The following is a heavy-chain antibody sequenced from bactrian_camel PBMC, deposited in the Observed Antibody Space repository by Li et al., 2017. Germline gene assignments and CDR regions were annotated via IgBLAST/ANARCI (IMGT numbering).Heavy chain of an antibody. CDR3: AAEACLDESALDRIPDFYY. D-gene: IGHD1*01. J-gene: IGHJ4*01. Sequence: QLVESGGGLVQPGGSLRLSCAASGFTFSNYWMYWVRQTPAKGLEWVSAISSGGDSTYYANSVKGRFTVPGNNAKNAVYPQMNSLKPEDTGMYFCAAEACLDESALDRIPDFYYSGQGTQVTVS. V-gene: IGHV3S25*01. CDR2: ISSGGDST. CDR1: GFTFSNYW.